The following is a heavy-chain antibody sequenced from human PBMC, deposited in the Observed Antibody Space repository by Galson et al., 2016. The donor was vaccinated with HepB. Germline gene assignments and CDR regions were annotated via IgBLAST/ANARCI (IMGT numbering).Heavy chain of an antibody. CDR3: ARGSRLSGHDF. V-gene: IGHV4-34*01. D-gene: IGHD3-10*01. CDR2: IYHGGNT. CDR1: GGSFSDYS. Sequence: ETLSLTCAVYGGSFSDYSWNWIRPSPGKGPEWIGEIYHGGNTKYNSSLKSRITISIDTSKNEFSLKVTSVTAADTGVYYCARGSRLSGHDFWGQGTLGTVSS. J-gene: IGHJ4*02.